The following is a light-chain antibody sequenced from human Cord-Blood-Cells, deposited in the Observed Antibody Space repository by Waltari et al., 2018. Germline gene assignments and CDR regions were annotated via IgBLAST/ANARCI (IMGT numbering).Light chain of an antibody. CDR1: SSNIGSNY. CDR2: RNN. V-gene: IGLV1-47*01. J-gene: IGLJ3*02. Sequence: QSVLTQPPSASGTPGQRVTISCSGSSSNIGSNYVYWYQQLPGTAPKLLTYRNNQRPSGVPDRCSGSKSGTSASLAISWLRSEDEADYYCAAWDDSLSGWVFGGGTKLTVL. CDR3: AAWDDSLSGWV.